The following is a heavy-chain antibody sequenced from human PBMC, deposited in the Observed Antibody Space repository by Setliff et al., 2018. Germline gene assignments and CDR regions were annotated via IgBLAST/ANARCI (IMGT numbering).Heavy chain of an antibody. J-gene: IGHJ4*02. V-gene: IGHV1-3*01. Sequence: ASVKVSCKASGYTFSNYLLHWVRQAPGQSPEWVGWINAGNGHTKYSQRFQDRITITSETSATTVYMELRSLRSEDTAVYYCVRVDMVLSNFDFWGQGTLVT. CDR1: GYTFSNYL. CDR2: INAGNGHT. CDR3: VRVDMVLSNFDF. D-gene: IGHD5-12*01.